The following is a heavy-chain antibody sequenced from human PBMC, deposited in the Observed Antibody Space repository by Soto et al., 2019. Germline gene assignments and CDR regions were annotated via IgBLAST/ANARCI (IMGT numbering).Heavy chain of an antibody. CDR3: AREVIVVVVAATRGFDY. J-gene: IGHJ4*02. CDR2: IKQDGSEK. V-gene: IGHV3-7*03. Sequence: ESGGGLVQPGGSLRLSCAASGFTFSSYWMSWVRQAPGKGLEWVANIKQDGSEKYYVDSVKGRFTISRDNAKNSLYLQMNSLRAEDTAVYYCAREVIVVVVAATRGFDYWGQGTLVTVSS. D-gene: IGHD2-15*01. CDR1: GFTFSSYW.